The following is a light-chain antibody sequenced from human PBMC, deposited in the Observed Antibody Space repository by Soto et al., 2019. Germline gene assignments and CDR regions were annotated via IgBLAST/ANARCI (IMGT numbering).Light chain of an antibody. Sequence: ETVMTQSPATLSVSPGERATLSCRASQSVSSNLAWYQQKPGQPPRLLIYDISTRATGIPTRFSGSGSGTEFTLTISSLQPEDFATYYCQQSYSTPPWTFGQGTKVDIK. V-gene: IGKV3D-15*01. CDR2: DIS. CDR3: QQSYSTPPWT. J-gene: IGKJ1*01. CDR1: QSVSSN.